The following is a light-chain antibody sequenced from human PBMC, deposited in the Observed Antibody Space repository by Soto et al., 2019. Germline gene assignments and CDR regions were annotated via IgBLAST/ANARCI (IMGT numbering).Light chain of an antibody. V-gene: IGKV1-5*01. Sequence: DIQVTQSPSSLSASVGDRVTVTCRASQTIGSWLAWYQQKPGRAPKLLIFDASSLESGVPSRFSGSGPGTEFTLTISGLQPDDFASYYCQQYNSYSGMFGQGTKVDIK. J-gene: IGKJ1*01. CDR1: QTIGSW. CDR2: DAS. CDR3: QQYNSYSGM.